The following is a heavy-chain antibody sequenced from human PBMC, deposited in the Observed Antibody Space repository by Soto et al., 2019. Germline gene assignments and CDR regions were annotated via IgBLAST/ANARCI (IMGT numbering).Heavy chain of an antibody. CDR2: ISYDGTNK. D-gene: IGHD3-3*01. CDR1: GFTFSSYA. CDR3: ATDGVVKSRFWDPQSFAFDM. V-gene: IGHV3-30-3*01. Sequence: QVQLVESGGWVVQPGRSLRLSCAASGFTFSSYAMHWVRQAPGKGLEWVAVISYDGTNKYYADSVKGRFTISRDNSKHTVYLEMSSLRVEDTAICSCATDGVVKSRFWDPQSFAFDMWGQGTVVTVSS. J-gene: IGHJ3*02.